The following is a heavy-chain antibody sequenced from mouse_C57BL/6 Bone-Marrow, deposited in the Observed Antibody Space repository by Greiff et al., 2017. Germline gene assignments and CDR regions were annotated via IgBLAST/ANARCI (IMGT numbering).Heavy chain of an antibody. D-gene: IGHD2-2*01. V-gene: IGHV1-55*01. CDR2: IYPGSGST. J-gene: IGHJ2*01. CDR3: ASSTMVTTTGYYFDY. Sequence: QVQLQQPGAELVKPGASVKMSCKASGYTFTSYWLTWVKQRPGQGLEWIGDIYPGSGSTNYNEKFKRKATLTVDTSSSTAYMQLSSLTSEDSAVYYCASSTMVTTTGYYFDYWGQGTTLTVSS. CDR1: GYTFTSYW.